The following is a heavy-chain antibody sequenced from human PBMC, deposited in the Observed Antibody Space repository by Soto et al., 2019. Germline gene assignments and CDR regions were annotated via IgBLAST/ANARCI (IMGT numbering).Heavy chain of an antibody. Sequence: PGGSLRLYCTASGFAFSGFGRNWVRQAPGKGLEWVAYISSSSSTIYYADSVKGRFTISRDNAKNSLYLQMNSLRAEDTAVYYCARDLGSSWYPEYFQHWGQGTLVTVSS. CDR3: ARDLGSSWYPEYFQH. V-gene: IGHV3-48*01. J-gene: IGHJ1*01. CDR2: ISSSSSTI. CDR1: GFAFSGFG. D-gene: IGHD6-13*01.